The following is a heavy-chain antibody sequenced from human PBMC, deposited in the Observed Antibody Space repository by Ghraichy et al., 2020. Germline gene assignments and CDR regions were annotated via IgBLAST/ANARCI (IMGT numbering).Heavy chain of an antibody. D-gene: IGHD1-26*01. CDR3: AGGVVGGTDFDF. CDR2: ISGNHGNT. CDR1: GYTFNNYA. Sequence: ASVKVSCKASGYTFNNYAISWVRQAPGQGLEWMGWISGNHGNTNYAQIFQDRVTMTRDTSTSTVYMELRSLRSDDTAVYYCAGGVVGGTDFDFWGQGTLVTVSS. J-gene: IGHJ4*02. V-gene: IGHV1-18*01.